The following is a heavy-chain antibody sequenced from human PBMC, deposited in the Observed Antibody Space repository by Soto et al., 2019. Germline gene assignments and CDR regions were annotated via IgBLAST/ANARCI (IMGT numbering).Heavy chain of an antibody. V-gene: IGHV4-59*08. CDR3: ARRYGGTFDY. Sequence: QVQLQESGPGLVKPSETLSLTCTVSGGSISSYYWSWIRQPPGKGLEWIGYIYYSGSTNYNPSLKGRVTIXXDTSRNQCSLRLSSVTAADTAVYYCARRYGGTFDYWGQGALVTVSS. CDR1: GGSISSYY. J-gene: IGHJ4*02. D-gene: IGHD2-15*01. CDR2: IYYSGST.